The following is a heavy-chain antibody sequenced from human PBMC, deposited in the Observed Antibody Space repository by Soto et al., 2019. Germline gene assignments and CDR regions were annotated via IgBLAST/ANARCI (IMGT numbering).Heavy chain of an antibody. Sequence: PSETLSLTCSLSGGSISPYYWSWIRQPPGKGLEWIGYIYYSGSTNYNPSLKSRVTISVDTSKNQFSLKLSSVTAADTAVYYCARGNGWFVDYWGQGTLVTVSS. CDR1: GGSISPYY. CDR3: ARGNGWFVDY. V-gene: IGHV4-59*01. J-gene: IGHJ4*02. CDR2: IYYSGST. D-gene: IGHD6-19*01.